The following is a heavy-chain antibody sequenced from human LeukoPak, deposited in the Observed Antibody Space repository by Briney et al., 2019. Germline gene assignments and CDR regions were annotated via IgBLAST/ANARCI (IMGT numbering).Heavy chain of an antibody. CDR3: ARHVGTMVRGVLAEIDY. CDR1: GGSISSSSYY. D-gene: IGHD3-10*01. V-gene: IGHV4-39*01. Sequence: SETLSLTCTVSGGSISSSSYYWGWIRQPPGKGLEWIGSLYYSGSTYFNPSLKSRVTISVDTSKNQFSLKLRSVTAADTAVYYCARHVGTMVRGVLAEIDYWGQGTLVTVSS. J-gene: IGHJ4*02. CDR2: LYYSGST.